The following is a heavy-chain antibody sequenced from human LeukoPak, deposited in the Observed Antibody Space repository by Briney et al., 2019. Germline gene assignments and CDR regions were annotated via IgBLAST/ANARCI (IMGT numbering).Heavy chain of an antibody. CDR3: AKDHYYGSGSYSRWVYFDY. CDR2: ISWDGGST. CDR1: GFTFSSYS. D-gene: IGHD3-10*01. J-gene: IGHJ4*02. V-gene: IGHV3-43*01. Sequence: GGSLRLSCAASGFTFSSYSMNWVRQAPGKGLEWVSLISWDGGSTYYADSVKGRFTISRDNSKNSLYLQMNSLRTEDTALYFCAKDHYYGSGSYSRWVYFDYWGQGTLVTVSS.